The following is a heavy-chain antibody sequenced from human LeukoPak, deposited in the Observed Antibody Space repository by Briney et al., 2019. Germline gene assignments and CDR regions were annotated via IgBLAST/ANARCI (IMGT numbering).Heavy chain of an antibody. J-gene: IGHJ3*02. V-gene: IGHV4-34*01. CDR1: GGSFSGYY. D-gene: IGHD2-15*01. CDR2: INHSGST. Sequence: SETLSLTCAVYGGSFSGYYWSWIRQPPGKGLEWIGEINHSGSTNYNPSLKSRVTISVDTSKNQFSLNLSSVTAADTAVYYCASHRWWAPFDIWGQGTMVTVSS. CDR3: ASHRWWAPFDI.